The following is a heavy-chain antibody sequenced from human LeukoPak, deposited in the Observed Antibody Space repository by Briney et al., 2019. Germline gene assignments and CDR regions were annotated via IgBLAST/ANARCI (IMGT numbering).Heavy chain of an antibody. D-gene: IGHD6-13*01. Sequence: GASVKVSCKVSGYTLTELSMHWVRQAPGEGLEWMGGFDPEDGETIYAQKFQGRVTMTEDTSTDTAYMELSSLRSEDTAVYYCARVSSSWYYFDYWGQGTLVTVSS. V-gene: IGHV1-24*01. CDR2: FDPEDGET. CDR3: ARVSSSWYYFDY. CDR1: GYTLTELS. J-gene: IGHJ4*02.